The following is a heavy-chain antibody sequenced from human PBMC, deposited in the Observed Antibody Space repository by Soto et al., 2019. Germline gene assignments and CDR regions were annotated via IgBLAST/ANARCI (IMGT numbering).Heavy chain of an antibody. J-gene: IGHJ5*02. CDR2: IYHSGST. CDR3: VRESTTSGPNWFDT. V-gene: IGHV4-30-2*06. Sequence: SETLSLTCSVSGGSINSGRSSWNWIRQSPGKGLEWIAYIYHSGSTYYNPSPKSRVTISVDRSENQFSLKLTSVTAADTAVYYCVRESTTSGPNWFDTWGPGILVTSPQ. D-gene: IGHD1-1*01. CDR1: GGSINSGRSS.